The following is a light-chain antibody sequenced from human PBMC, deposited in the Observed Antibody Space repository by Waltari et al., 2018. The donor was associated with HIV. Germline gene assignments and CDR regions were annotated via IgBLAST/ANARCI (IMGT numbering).Light chain of an antibody. CDR2: EVS. CDR3: CSYAHNDPWV. J-gene: IGLJ3*02. V-gene: IGLV2-23*02. Sequence: QSALTQPASVSGSPGQSLTLPCTGTHSDVGSYNPFAWYQHHPGKALKLIISEVSKRPSGVSNRFSGSKSGTTASLTISGLQAEDEADYHCCSYAHNDPWVFGGGTRLTVL. CDR1: HSDVGSYNP.